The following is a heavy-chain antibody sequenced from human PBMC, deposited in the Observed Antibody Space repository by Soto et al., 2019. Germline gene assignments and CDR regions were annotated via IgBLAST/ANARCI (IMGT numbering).Heavy chain of an antibody. Sequence: GGSLRLSCAASGFTFSSYWMSWVRQAPGKGLEWVASIKEDGAEKYYVDSVEGRFTISRDNAENSLYLHMNSLRAKDTAVYHCARGWGYFDNSGFPYFYAMDVWGQGTTVTVSS. CDR3: ARGWGYFDNSGFPYFYAMDV. D-gene: IGHD3-22*01. V-gene: IGHV3-7*01. J-gene: IGHJ6*02. CDR2: IKEDGAEK. CDR1: GFTFSSYW.